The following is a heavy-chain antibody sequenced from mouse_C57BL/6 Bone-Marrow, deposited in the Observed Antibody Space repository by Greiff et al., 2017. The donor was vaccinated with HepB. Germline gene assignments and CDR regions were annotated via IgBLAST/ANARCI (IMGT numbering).Heavy chain of an antibody. Sequence: EVKLVESGGGLVKPGGSLKLSCAASGFTFSSYAMSWVRQTPEKRLEWVATISDGGSYTYYPDNVKGRFTISRDNAKNNLYLQMSHLKSEDTAMYYCARERSFAYWGQGTLVTVSA. CDR1: GFTFSSYA. J-gene: IGHJ3*01. CDR2: ISDGGSYT. CDR3: ARERSFAY. V-gene: IGHV5-4*01.